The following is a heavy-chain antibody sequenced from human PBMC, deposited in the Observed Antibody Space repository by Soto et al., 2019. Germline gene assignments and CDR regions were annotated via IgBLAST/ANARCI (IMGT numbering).Heavy chain of an antibody. CDR2: MNPNSGNT. J-gene: IGHJ5*02. CDR3: ARGRRAAGDWFDP. V-gene: IGHV1-8*01. Sequence: ASVKVSCKASGYTFTSYDISWVRQATGQGLEWMGWMNPNSGNTGYAQKFQGRVTMTRNTSISTAYMELSSLRSEDTAVYYCARGRRAAGDWFDPWGQGTLVTVSS. D-gene: IGHD2-15*01. CDR1: GYTFTSYD.